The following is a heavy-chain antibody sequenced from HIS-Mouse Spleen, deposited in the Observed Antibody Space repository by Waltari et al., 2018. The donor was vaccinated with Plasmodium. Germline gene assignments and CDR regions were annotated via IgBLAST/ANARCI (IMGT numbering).Heavy chain of an antibody. J-gene: IGHJ5*02. D-gene: IGHD4-17*01. CDR1: GGSISSSSYY. CDR2: IYYSGST. Sequence: QLQLQESDPGLVKPSETLSLTCTVSGGSISSSSYYWGWIRQPPGKGLEWIGSIYYSGSTYYNPSLKSRVTISVDTSKNQFSLKLSSVTAADTAVYYCARATVTTRGWFDPWGQGTLVTVSS. V-gene: IGHV4-39*07. CDR3: ARATVTTRGWFDP.